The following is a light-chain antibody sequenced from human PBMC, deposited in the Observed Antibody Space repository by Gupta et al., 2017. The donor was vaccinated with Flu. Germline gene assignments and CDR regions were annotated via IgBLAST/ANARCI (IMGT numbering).Light chain of an antibody. CDR1: QDINTY. Sequence: DIQLTQSQSFLSASVGDRVTVTCRASQDINTYLAWYQQKPGKAPKLLIYAASTLQSGVPSRFSGSGSATEFTLTISSLQAEDLATYYCQQLNDYPLTFGGGTKVEIK. J-gene: IGKJ4*01. V-gene: IGKV1-9*01. CDR3: QQLNDYPLT. CDR2: AAS.